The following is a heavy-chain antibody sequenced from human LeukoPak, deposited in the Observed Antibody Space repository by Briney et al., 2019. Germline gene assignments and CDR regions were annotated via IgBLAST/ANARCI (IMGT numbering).Heavy chain of an antibody. D-gene: IGHD1-1*01. CDR3: AKSPGQIQLDYFDY. V-gene: IGHV3-23*01. CDR2: ISGGGVTT. J-gene: IGHJ4*02. CDR1: GFTFNNYA. Sequence: SGGSLRLSCAASGFTFNNYAMSWVRQAPGMGLEWVSTISGGGVTTYYADSVRGRFTISRDNSKTTLYLQLDSLRPEDMAIYYCAKSPGQIQLDYFDYWGQGTLVTVSS.